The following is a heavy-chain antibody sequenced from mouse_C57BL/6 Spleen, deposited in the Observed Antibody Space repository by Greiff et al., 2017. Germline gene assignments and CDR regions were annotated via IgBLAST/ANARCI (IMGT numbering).Heavy chain of an antibody. D-gene: IGHD3-2*02. CDR3: AREGGSGYGFAY. V-gene: IGHV1-52*01. CDR2: IDPSDSET. Sequence: QVQLKQPGAELVRPGSSVKLSCKASGYTFTSYWMHWVKQRPIQGLEWIGNIDPSDSETHYNQKFKDKATLTVDKSSSTAYMQLSSLTSEDSAVYYCAREGGSGYGFAYWGQGTLVTVSA. CDR1: GYTFTSYW. J-gene: IGHJ3*01.